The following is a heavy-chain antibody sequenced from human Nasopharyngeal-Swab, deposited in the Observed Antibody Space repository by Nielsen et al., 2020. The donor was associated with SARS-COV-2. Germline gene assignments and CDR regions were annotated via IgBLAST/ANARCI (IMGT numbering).Heavy chain of an antibody. V-gene: IGHV3-23*01. CDR2: ISGSDYTT. Sequence: GESLKISCAASGFTFRSYALSWVRQAPGKGLEWVSVISGSDYTTYYADSVKGRFTISRDNSKNTVNLQMNSLRVEDTAIYYCAKDRDSGDDSDDYYHYYGMDVWGQGTTVTVFS. D-gene: IGHD5-12*01. CDR3: AKDRDSGDDSDDYYHYYGMDV. CDR1: GFTFRSYA. J-gene: IGHJ6*02.